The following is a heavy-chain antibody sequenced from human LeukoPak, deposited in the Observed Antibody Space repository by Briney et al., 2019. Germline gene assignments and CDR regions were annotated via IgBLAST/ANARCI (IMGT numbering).Heavy chain of an antibody. CDR3: ARVADTAMVTGMDV. CDR2: IYYSGST. D-gene: IGHD5-18*01. J-gene: IGHJ6*02. V-gene: IGHV4-59*01. CDR1: GGSISSYY. Sequence: SETLSLTCTVSGGSISSYYWSWIRQPPGKGLEWIGYIYYSGSTNYNPSLKSRVTISVDTSKNQFSLELSSVTAADTAVYYCARVADTAMVTGMDVWGQGTTVTVSS.